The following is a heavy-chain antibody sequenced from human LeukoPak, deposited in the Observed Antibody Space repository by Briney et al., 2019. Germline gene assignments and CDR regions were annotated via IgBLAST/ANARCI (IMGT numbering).Heavy chain of an antibody. Sequence: GGSLRLSCAASGFTFSSYAMNWVRQAPGKGLQWVSSISDSGDSTYYADPVKGRFTISRDNSKNTLYLQMNSLRAEDTAVYYCAKGTTILPGVFDYWGQGTLVTVSS. J-gene: IGHJ4*02. D-gene: IGHD2-15*01. CDR2: ISDSGDST. CDR1: GFTFSSYA. CDR3: AKGTTILPGVFDY. V-gene: IGHV3-23*01.